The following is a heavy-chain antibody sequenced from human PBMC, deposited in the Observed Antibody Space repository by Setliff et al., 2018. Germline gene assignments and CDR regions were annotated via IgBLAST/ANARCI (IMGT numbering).Heavy chain of an antibody. V-gene: IGHV4-39*07. D-gene: IGHD4-17*01. CDR3: AGGRRYDYGWDFDY. CDR2: IYYSGSA. CDR1: GGSISSSSYY. Sequence: SETLSLTCTVSGGSISSSSYYWGWIRQPPGKGLEWIGSIYYSGSANYNPSLKSRVTMSIDTSKNQFSPKLTSVTAADTAVYYCAGGRRYDYGWDFDYWGQGTLVTVSS. J-gene: IGHJ4*02.